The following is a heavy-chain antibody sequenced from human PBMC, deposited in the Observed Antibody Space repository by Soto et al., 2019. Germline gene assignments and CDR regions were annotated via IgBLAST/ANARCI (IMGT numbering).Heavy chain of an antibody. CDR2: IYSGGST. CDR1: GFTVSSNY. J-gene: IGHJ4*02. D-gene: IGHD3-3*01. V-gene: IGHV3-66*01. Sequence: PGGSLRLSCAASGFTVSSNYMSWVRQAPGKGLEWVSVIYSGGSTYYADSVKGRFTISRDNSKNTLYLQMNSLRAEDTAVYYCARKRGDFWSAPAQLDYWGQGTLVTVSS. CDR3: ARKRGDFWSAPAQLDY.